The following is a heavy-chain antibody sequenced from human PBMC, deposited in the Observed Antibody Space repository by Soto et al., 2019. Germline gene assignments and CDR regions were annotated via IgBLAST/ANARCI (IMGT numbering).Heavy chain of an antibody. CDR1: GYTLTELS. V-gene: IGHV1-24*01. CDR2: FDPEDGET. Sequence: ASVKVSFKVSGYTLTELSMHWVRQAPGKGLEWMGGFDPEDGETIYAQKFQGRVTMTEDTSTDTAYMELSSLRSEDTAVYYCATPAYSGSYYDPGFDYWGQGTLVTVSS. J-gene: IGHJ4*02. CDR3: ATPAYSGSYYDPGFDY. D-gene: IGHD1-26*01.